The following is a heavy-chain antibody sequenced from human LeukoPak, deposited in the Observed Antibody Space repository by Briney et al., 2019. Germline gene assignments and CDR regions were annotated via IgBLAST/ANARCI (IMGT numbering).Heavy chain of an antibody. D-gene: IGHD2-2*01. V-gene: IGHV4-34*01. CDR1: GGSFSGYY. CDR3: ARVPYCSSTSCHPYYFDY. J-gene: IGHJ4*02. CDR2: INHSGST. Sequence: SETLSLTCAVYGGSFSGYYWSWIRQPPGKGLEWIGEINHSGSTNYNPSLKSRVTISVDTSKNQFSLKLSSVTAADTAVYYCARVPYCSSTSCHPYYFDYWGQGTLVTVSS.